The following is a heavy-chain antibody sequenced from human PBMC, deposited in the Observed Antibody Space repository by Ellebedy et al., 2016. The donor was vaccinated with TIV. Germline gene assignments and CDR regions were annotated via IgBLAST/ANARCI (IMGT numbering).Heavy chain of an antibody. V-gene: IGHV3-48*02. Sequence: GESLKISXAASGFTVSNNYMNWVRQTPRKGLEWISYISSDSNSIVYADSVKGRFTVSRDNANNSLYLQINSLRDEDTAVYFCARDRWYSIDYWGQGTLVTVSS. CDR3: ARDRWYSIDY. D-gene: IGHD2-15*01. CDR2: ISSDSNSI. J-gene: IGHJ4*02. CDR1: GFTVSNNY.